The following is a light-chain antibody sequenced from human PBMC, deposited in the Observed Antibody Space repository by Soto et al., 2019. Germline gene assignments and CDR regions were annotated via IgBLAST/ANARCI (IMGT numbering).Light chain of an antibody. CDR2: DVS. CDR1: SSDVGGYNY. V-gene: IGLV2-11*01. CDR3: CSYAGSYTGV. J-gene: IGLJ1*01. Sequence: QSALTQPRSVSGSPGQSVTISCTGTSSDVGGYNYVSWYQQHPGKAPKLMIYDVSKRPSGVPDRFSGSKSGNTASLTISGLQAEDEADYYCCSYAGSYTGVFGTGTQVTVL.